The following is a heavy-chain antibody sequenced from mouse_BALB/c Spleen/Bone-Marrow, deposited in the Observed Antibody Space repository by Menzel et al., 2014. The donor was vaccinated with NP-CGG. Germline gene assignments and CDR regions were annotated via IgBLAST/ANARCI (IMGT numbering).Heavy chain of an antibody. CDR3: ARHMIRGFAY. V-gene: IGHV5-12-1*01. J-gene: IGHJ3*01. CDR2: ISSGGGST. Sequence: EVHLVESGGGLVKPGGSLKLSCAASGFAFSSYDMSWVRQTLEKRLEWVAYISSGGGSTYYSDTVKGRFTISRDNAKNTLYLEMSSLKSEDTAMYYCARHMIRGFAYWGQGTLVTVSA. CDR1: GFAFSSYD. D-gene: IGHD2-4*01.